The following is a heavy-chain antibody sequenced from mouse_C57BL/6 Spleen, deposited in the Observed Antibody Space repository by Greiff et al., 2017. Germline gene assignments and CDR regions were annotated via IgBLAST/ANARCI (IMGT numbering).Heavy chain of an antibody. CDR3: ARGSRLGRGFAY. V-gene: IGHV1-80*01. CDR1: GYAFSSYW. J-gene: IGHJ3*01. CDR2: IYPGDGDT. D-gene: IGHD4-1*01. Sequence: QVQLQQSGAELVKPGASVKISCKASGYAFSSYWMNWVKQRPGQGLEWIGQIYPGDGDTNYNGKFKGKATLTADKSSSTAYMQRSVLTSEDSAVYFGARGSRLGRGFAYWGQGTLVTVSA.